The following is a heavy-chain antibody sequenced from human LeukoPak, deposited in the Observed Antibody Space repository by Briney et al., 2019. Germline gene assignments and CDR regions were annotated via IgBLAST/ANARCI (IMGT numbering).Heavy chain of an antibody. CDR3: ARLAVTGKNY. J-gene: IGHJ4*02. V-gene: IGHV4-59*01. CDR1: IGSISGFY. CDR2: MYYTGNT. Sequence: SETLSLTCTVSIGSISGFYWTWIRQPPGKGLEWLGYMYYTGNTNYNPSLRSRVTISIDKSKNQFSLNVSSVTSADTAVYYCARLAVTGKNYWGQGTLVTVSS. D-gene: IGHD6-19*01.